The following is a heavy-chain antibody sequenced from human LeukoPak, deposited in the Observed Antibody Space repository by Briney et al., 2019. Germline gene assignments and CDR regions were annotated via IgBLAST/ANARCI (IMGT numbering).Heavy chain of an antibody. CDR3: ARQAGSGFDY. D-gene: IGHD3-10*01. Sequence: GGSLRLSCAASGFTFSSYEMNWVRQAPGKGLEWVSRVKSDGGGINYGDSVKGRFTMSRDNAKNTLYLQMNSLRAEDTAVYYCARQAGSGFDYWGQGSLVTVSS. CDR2: VKSDGGGI. V-gene: IGHV3-74*01. CDR1: GFTFSSYE. J-gene: IGHJ4*02.